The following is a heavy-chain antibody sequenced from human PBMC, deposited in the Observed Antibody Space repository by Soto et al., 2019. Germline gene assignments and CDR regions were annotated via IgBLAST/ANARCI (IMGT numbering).Heavy chain of an antibody. CDR1: GFSRSDQF. CDR2: SRNKAKSYTA. J-gene: IGHJ4*02. D-gene: IGHD3-22*01. Sequence: PGGSLRLSCAASGFSRSDQFMGWVRQAPGKGLEWVGRSRNKAKSYTAEYAASVKGRFTISRDDSKNSLYLQMDSLRSEDTAVYYCARDISHGGLFHPFDYWGQGALVTVSS. CDR3: ARDISHGGLFHPFDY. V-gene: IGHV3-72*01.